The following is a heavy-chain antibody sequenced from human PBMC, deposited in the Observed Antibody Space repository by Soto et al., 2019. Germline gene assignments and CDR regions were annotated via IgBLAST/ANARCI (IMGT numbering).Heavy chain of an antibody. CDR3: AKGQTSSGYYLLLDY. J-gene: IGHJ4*02. Sequence: GGSLRLPCAASGFTFNTYVMSWVRQAPGKGLEWVSGISGSGGSTYYVDSVKGRFTISRDNSKSTLYLQMNSLRAEDTAVYYCAKGQTSSGYYLLLDYWGQGTLVTVS. CDR2: ISGSGGST. V-gene: IGHV3-23*01. CDR1: GFTFNTYV. D-gene: IGHD3-22*01.